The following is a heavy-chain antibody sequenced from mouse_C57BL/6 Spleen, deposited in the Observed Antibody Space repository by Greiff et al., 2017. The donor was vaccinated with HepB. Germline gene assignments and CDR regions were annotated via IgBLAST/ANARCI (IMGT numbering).Heavy chain of an antibody. D-gene: IGHD3-2*02. CDR3: ARLRLRKDAMVY. Sequence: EAQLQQSGPELVKPGASVKIPCKASGYTFTDYNMDWVKQSHGKSLEWIGDINPNNGGTIYNQKFKGKATLTVDKSSSTAYMELRSLTSEDTAVYYCARLRLRKDAMVYWGQGTSVTVSS. V-gene: IGHV1-18*01. CDR1: GYTFTDYN. CDR2: INPNNGGT. J-gene: IGHJ4*01.